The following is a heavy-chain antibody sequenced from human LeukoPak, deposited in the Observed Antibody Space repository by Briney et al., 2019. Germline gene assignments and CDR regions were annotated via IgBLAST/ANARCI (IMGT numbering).Heavy chain of an antibody. J-gene: IGHJ4*02. CDR1: GFTVSNNY. V-gene: IGHV3-66*01. Sequence: GGSLRLSCAASGFTVSNNYMNWVRQAPGKGLEWVSLNSGGTTYYADSVKGRFTISRDHSKNTLYLQTNSLRAEDTAVYYCARDPSAVAANTYGWGQGTLVTVSS. CDR3: ARDPSAVAANTYG. CDR2: NSGGTT. D-gene: IGHD6-25*01.